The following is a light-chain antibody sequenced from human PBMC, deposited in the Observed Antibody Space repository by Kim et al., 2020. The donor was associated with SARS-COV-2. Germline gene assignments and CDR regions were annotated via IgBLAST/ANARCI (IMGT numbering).Light chain of an antibody. Sequence: EIVLTQSPGTLSLSPGERATLSCRASQSVSSSYLAWYQQKPGQAPRLLIYGASSRATGLPDRFSGSGSGTDFTLTISRLGPEVFAVYYCQQYGSSPALTFGGGTKVDSK. J-gene: IGKJ4*01. CDR2: GAS. V-gene: IGKV3-20*01. CDR1: QSVSSSY. CDR3: QQYGSSPALT.